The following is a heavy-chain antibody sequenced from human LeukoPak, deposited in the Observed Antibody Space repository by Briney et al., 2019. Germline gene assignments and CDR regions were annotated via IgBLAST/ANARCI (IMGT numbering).Heavy chain of an antibody. V-gene: IGHV5-51*01. J-gene: IGHJ4*02. CDR3: ARLQGIAVAGTGVDY. D-gene: IGHD6-19*01. CDR2: IYPGDSDT. Sequence: GESLKISCKGSGYSFTSYWIGWVRQMPGKGLKWMGIIYPGDSDTRYSPSFQGQVTISADKSISTAYLQWSSLKASDTAMYYCARLQGIAVAGTGVDYWGQGTLVTVSS. CDR1: GYSFTSYW.